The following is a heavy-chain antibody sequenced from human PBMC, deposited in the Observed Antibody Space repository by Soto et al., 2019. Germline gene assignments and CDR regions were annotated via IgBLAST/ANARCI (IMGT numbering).Heavy chain of an antibody. CDR3: ARLGDYYQAFDY. J-gene: IGHJ4*01. V-gene: IGHV4-61*01. CDR1: CGSVSSGSYY. CDR2: IYYSGST. Sequence: PSETLSLTCTVSCGSVSSGSYYWSWIRQPPGKGLEWIGYIYYSGSTTYNPSLKSRVTVSLDTSKRQFSLKLRSVTAADTALYYCARLGDYYQAFDYWGQGVLVTVSS. D-gene: IGHD3-22*01.